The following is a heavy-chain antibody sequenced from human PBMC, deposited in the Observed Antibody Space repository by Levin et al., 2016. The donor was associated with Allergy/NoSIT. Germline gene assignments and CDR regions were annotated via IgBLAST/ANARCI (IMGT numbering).Heavy chain of an antibody. Sequence: WIRQPPGKGLEWIGEINHSGSTNYNPSLKGRVTISVDTSKNQFSLKLSSVTAADTAVYYCARGARLGYFDWRYYYYYGMDVWGQGTTVTVSS. D-gene: IGHD3-9*01. CDR3: ARGARLGYFDWRYYYYYGMDV. V-gene: IGHV4-34*01. J-gene: IGHJ6*02. CDR2: INHSGST.